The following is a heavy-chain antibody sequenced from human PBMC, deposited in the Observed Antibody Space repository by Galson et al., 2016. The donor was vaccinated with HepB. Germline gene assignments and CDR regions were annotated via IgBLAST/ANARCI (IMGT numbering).Heavy chain of an antibody. CDR3: AKDVTAYCGNYCPTPFDY. Sequence: SLRLSCATSGFTFDHYAMHWVRQAPGKGLEWVAFISYDGSQKYDPDSVKGRFTISRDNSRNTLYLQMNSLRAEDTAVYYCAKDVTAYCGNYCPTPFDYWGQGTLVTVST. V-gene: IGHV3-30*18. CDR1: GFTFDHYA. CDR2: ISYDGSQK. D-gene: IGHD2-21*01. J-gene: IGHJ4*02.